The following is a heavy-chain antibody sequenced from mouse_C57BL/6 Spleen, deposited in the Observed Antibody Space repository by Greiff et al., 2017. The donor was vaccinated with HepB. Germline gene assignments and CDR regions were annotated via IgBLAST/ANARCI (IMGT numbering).Heavy chain of an antibody. CDR2: IYPGGGYT. CDR3: ARRDTTVVASYYFDY. J-gene: IGHJ2*01. Sequence: VQLQQSGAELVRPGPSVKMSCKASGYTFTNYWIGWAKQRPGHGLEWIGDIYPGGGYTNYNEKFKGKATLTADKSSSTAYMQFSSLTSEDSAIYYCARRDTTVVASYYFDYWGQGTTLTVSS. D-gene: IGHD1-1*01. V-gene: IGHV1-63*01. CDR1: GYTFTNYW.